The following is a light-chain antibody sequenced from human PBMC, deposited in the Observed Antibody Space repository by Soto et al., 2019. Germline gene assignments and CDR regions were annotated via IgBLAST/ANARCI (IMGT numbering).Light chain of an antibody. V-gene: IGLV1-40*01. Sequence: QSVLTQPPSVSGAPGQRVTISCTGSSSNIGAGYDVHWYQQLPGTAPKLLIYGNSNRPSGVPDRFSGSKSGTSASLAITGLQGEEDADYYCHSFDSNLSGVFAGGTTLTVL. CDR1: SSNIGAGYD. CDR2: GNS. CDR3: HSFDSNLSGV. J-gene: IGLJ3*02.